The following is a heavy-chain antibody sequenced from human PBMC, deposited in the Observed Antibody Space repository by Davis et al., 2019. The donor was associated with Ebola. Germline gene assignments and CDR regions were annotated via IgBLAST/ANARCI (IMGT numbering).Heavy chain of an antibody. CDR2: TYYDRSKWYN. CDR1: GDRVPGNNGA. J-gene: IGHJ4*02. V-gene: IGHV6-1*01. D-gene: IGHD5-12*01. Sequence: HSQTLSLTCVISGDRVPGNNGAWNWIRQSPSRGLEWLGRTYYDRSKWYNDYAVSVKSRIIINADASKNQLSLQLNSVTPDDTAVYYCVRGWLRAKFDYWGRGTLVTVSS. CDR3: VRGWLRAKFDY.